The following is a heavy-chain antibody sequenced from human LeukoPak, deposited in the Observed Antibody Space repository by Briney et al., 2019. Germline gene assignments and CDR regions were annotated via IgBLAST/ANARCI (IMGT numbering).Heavy chain of an antibody. CDR3: ARYNGELLSTPLDY. V-gene: IGHV1-69*13. Sequence: ASVKVSCKASGYTFTGYYMHWVRQAPGQGLEWMGGIIPIFGTANYAQKFQGRVTITADESTSTAYMELSGLRSEDTAVYYCARYNGELLSTPLDYWGQGTLVTVSS. CDR2: IIPIFGTA. J-gene: IGHJ4*02. CDR1: GYTFTGYY. D-gene: IGHD3-10*01.